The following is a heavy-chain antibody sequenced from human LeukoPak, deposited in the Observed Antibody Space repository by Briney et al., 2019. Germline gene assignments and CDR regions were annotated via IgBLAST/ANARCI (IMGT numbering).Heavy chain of an antibody. CDR3: ARGPGDSSGWWDYYYYGMDV. V-gene: IGHV1-46*01. Sequence: ASVKVSCKASGYTFTSYYMHWVRQAPGQGLEWMGIINPSGGSTSYAQKFQGRVTMTRNTSISTAYMELSSLRSEDTAVYYCARGPGDSSGWWDYYYYGMDVWGQGTTVTVSS. CDR2: INPSGGST. J-gene: IGHJ6*02. D-gene: IGHD6-19*01. CDR1: GYTFTSYY.